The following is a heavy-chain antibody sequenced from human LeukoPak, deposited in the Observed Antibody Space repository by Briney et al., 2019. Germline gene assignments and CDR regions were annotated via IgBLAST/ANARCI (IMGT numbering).Heavy chain of an antibody. D-gene: IGHD3-16*02. Sequence: ASVKVSCKASGYTFTSYDINWVRQATGQGLEWMGWISAYNGSTNYAQKLQGRVTMTTDTSTSTAYMELRSLRSDDTAVYYCAREGGDYVWGSYRSNWFDPWGQGTLVTVSS. J-gene: IGHJ5*02. CDR1: GYTFTSYD. CDR2: ISAYNGST. V-gene: IGHV1-18*01. CDR3: AREGGDYVWGSYRSNWFDP.